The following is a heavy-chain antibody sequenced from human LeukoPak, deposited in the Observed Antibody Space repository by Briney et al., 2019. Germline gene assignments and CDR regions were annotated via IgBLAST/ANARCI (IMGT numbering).Heavy chain of an antibody. Sequence: ASVKVSCKASGYTFTGYYMHWVRQAPGQGLEWMGWINPNSGGTNYAQKFQGRVTMTRDTSISTAYMELSRLRSDDTAVYYCARYYDFWSDDAFDIWGQGTMVTVSS. CDR3: ARYYDFWSDDAFDI. V-gene: IGHV1-2*02. D-gene: IGHD3-3*01. CDR1: GYTFTGYY. CDR2: INPNSGGT. J-gene: IGHJ3*02.